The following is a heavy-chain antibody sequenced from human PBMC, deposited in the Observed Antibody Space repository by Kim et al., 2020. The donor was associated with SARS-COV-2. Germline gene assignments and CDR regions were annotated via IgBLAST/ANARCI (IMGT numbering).Heavy chain of an antibody. Sequence: GGSLRLSCAASGFTFSIYPMLWVRQAPGNGLEWVAVISYDGSHHYYADSVKGRFTFSRDNSKNTLYLQMNSLRPEDTAVYYCARAGLMGPNYWFDPWGRGTLVTVSS. V-gene: IGHV3-30*04. D-gene: IGHD1-26*01. CDR3: ARAGLMGPNYWFDP. J-gene: IGHJ5*02. CDR1: GFTFSIYP. CDR2: ISYDGSHH.